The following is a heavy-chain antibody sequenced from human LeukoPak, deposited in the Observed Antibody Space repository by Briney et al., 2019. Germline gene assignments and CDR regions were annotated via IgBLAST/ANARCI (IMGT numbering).Heavy chain of an antibody. V-gene: IGHV3-21*01. CDR1: GFPFINYA. Sequence: GGSLRLSCAASGFPFINYAMSWVRQAPGKGLEWVSSISSSSSYIYYADSVKGRFTISRDNAKNSLYLQMDSLRAEDTAVYYCARDRRIRYFDWLPCLDYWGQGTLVTVSS. J-gene: IGHJ4*02. CDR3: ARDRRIRYFDWLPCLDY. CDR2: ISSSSSYI. D-gene: IGHD3-9*01.